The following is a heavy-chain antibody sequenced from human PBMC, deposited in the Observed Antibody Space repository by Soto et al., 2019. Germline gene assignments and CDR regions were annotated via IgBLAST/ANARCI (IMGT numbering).Heavy chain of an antibody. CDR3: ARDVIAPPNYFDP. Sequence: GGSLRLSCAASGFTFTRYSMNWVRQAPGKGLEWVSSISSTTNYIYYGDSMKGRFTISRDNAKNQFSLKMNSVTAADTAVYYCARDVIAPPNYFDPWGQGTLVTVSS. V-gene: IGHV3-21*04. CDR1: GFTFTRYS. CDR2: ISSTTNYI. D-gene: IGHD4-4*01. J-gene: IGHJ5*02.